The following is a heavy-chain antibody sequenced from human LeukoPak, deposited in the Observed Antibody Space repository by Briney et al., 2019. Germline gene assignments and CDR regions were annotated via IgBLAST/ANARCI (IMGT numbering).Heavy chain of an antibody. CDR2: INPNNGDT. J-gene: IGHJ5*02. Sequence: GASVKVSCKASGYTFTGYYIHWVRQAPGPGLEWMGWINPNNGDTNYAQRFQGRVTVTRDSSITTVYMELSRLRSDDTAVYYCARDRLPNWFDTWGQGTLVTVYS. D-gene: IGHD2-2*01. CDR3: ARDRLPNWFDT. CDR1: GYTFTGYY. V-gene: IGHV1-2*02.